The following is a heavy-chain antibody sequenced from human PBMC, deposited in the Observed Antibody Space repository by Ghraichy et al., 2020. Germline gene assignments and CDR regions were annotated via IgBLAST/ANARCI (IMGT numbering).Heavy chain of an antibody. CDR3: AIGGGSGWPRVY. V-gene: IGHV4-34*01. Sequence: SETLSLTCAVYGGSFSGYYWSWIRQPPGKGLEWIGEINHSGSTNYNPSLKSRVTISVDTSKNQFSLKLSSVTAADTAVYYCAIGGGSGWPRVYWGQGTLVTVSS. D-gene: IGHD6-19*01. CDR2: INHSGST. CDR1: GGSFSGYY. J-gene: IGHJ4*02.